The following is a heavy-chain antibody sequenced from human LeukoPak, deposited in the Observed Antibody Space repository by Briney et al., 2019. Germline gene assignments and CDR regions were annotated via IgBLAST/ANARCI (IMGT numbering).Heavy chain of an antibody. CDR1: GFTFSSYS. J-gene: IGHJ4*02. Sequence: PRGSLRLSCAASGFTFSSYSMNWVRQAPGKGLEWVSSISSSSSYIYYADSVKGRFTISRDNAKNSLYLQMNSLRAEDTAVYYCARIVGAPLYYFDYWGQGTLVTVSS. CDR3: ARIVGAPLYYFDY. CDR2: ISSSSSYI. V-gene: IGHV3-21*01. D-gene: IGHD1-26*01.